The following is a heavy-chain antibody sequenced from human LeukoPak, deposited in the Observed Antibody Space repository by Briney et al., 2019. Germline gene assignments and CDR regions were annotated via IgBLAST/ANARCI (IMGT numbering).Heavy chain of an antibody. CDR2: IRYDGSKK. CDR3: ARGSGYAFGYFDY. CDR1: GFIFSSYG. D-gene: IGHD3-22*01. J-gene: IGHJ4*02. V-gene: IGHV3-30*02. Sequence: PGGSLRLSCAASGFIFSSYGMHWVRQAPGKGLEWVAFIRYDGSKKYYADSVKGRFTISRDNAKNSLYLQMNSLRAEDTAVYYCARGSGYAFGYFDYWGQGILVTVSS.